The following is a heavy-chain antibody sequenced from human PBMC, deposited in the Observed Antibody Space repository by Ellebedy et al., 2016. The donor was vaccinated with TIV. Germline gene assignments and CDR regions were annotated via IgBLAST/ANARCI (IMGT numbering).Heavy chain of an antibody. D-gene: IGHD2-15*01. CDR3: ARSHVKVVAAGPLDI. V-gene: IGHV3-11*03. J-gene: IGHJ3*02. CDR2: TSTSGTYT. CDR1: GFTFSDYY. Sequence: GGSLRLXXAASGFTFSDYYMAWIRQAPGKGLEWLSYTSTSGTYTKYVDSVKGRFTVSRDNTLNSLYLQVSSLRAEDTAVYYCARSHVKVVAAGPLDIWGLGTVVTVSS.